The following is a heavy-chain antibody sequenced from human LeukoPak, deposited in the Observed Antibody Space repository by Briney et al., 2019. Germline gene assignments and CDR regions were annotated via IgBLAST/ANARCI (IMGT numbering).Heavy chain of an antibody. CDR3: ARGGPRAQYYYGSGSAYYFDY. CDR2: IYYTGST. Sequence: SETLSLTCTVSGGSISSYYWSWIRQPPGKGLEWIGHIYYTGSTNYNPSLKSRVTISVDTSKNQFSLKLSSVTAADTAVYYCARGGPRAQYYYGSGSAYYFDYWGQGTLVTVSS. V-gene: IGHV4-59*12. J-gene: IGHJ4*02. D-gene: IGHD3-10*01. CDR1: GGSISSYY.